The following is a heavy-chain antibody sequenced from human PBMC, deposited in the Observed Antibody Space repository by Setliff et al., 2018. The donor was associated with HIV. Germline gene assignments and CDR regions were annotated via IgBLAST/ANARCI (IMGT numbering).Heavy chain of an antibody. CDR2: VSSRGDT. Sequence: PSETLSLTCTVSDSGTYYWSWIRQPAGKGLEWIGRVSSRGDTNYNPSLKSRVTMSVDTSKNQFSLKLSSVTAADTAVYYCARDWPLGYYYGMDVWGQGTTVTVSS. J-gene: IGHJ6*02. V-gene: IGHV4-4*07. CDR1: DSGTYY. CDR3: ARDWPLGYYYGMDV.